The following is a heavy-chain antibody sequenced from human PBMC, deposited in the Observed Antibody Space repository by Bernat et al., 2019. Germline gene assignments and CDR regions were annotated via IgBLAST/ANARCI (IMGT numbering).Heavy chain of an antibody. CDR3: ARERFVIAAAGKPDDY. J-gene: IGHJ4*02. V-gene: IGHV4-38-2*02. Sequence: QVQLQESGPGLVKPSETLSLTCAVSGYSISSGYYWGWIRQPPGKGLEWIGGIYHRGSTYYNPSLKSRVTISVDTSKNQFSLKLSSVTAADTAVYYCARERFVIAAAGKPDDYWGQGTLVTVSS. CDR1: GYSISSGYY. CDR2: IYHRGST. D-gene: IGHD6-13*01.